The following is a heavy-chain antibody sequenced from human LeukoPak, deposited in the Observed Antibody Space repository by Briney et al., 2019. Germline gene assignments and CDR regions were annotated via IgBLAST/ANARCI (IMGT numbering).Heavy chain of an antibody. CDR1: GGSTSSYY. V-gene: IGHV4-4*07. J-gene: IGHJ4*02. CDR2: IYTSGNT. D-gene: IGHD1-26*01. Sequence: SETLSLTCTVSGGSTSSYYWSWIRQPAGKGLECIGRIYTSGNTNYNPSLKSRVTMSVDMSKNQFSLKLTSVTAADTAMYYCARVKTGSYFDYWGQGTLVSVSS. CDR3: ARVKTGSYFDY.